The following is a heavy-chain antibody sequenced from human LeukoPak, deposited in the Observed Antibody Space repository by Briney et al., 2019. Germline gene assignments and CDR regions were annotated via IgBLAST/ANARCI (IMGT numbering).Heavy chain of an antibody. J-gene: IGHJ3*02. D-gene: IGHD5-18*01. CDR1: GFTFSSYW. CDR2: IKQDGSEK. Sequence: PGGSLRLSCAASGFTFSSYWMSWVRQAPGKGLEWVANIKQDGSEKYYVDSVKGRFTISRDNAKNSLYLQMNSLRAEDTALYYCAKDRGYSYGHDAFDIWGQGTMVTVSS. V-gene: IGHV3-7*03. CDR3: AKDRGYSYGHDAFDI.